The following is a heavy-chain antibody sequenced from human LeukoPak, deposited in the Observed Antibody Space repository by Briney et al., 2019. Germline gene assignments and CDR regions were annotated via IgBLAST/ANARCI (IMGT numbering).Heavy chain of an antibody. CDR3: ARGVVGSGSYDAALYYYYMDV. CDR1: GYIFTSYD. D-gene: IGHD3-10*01. CDR2: MNPNSGNT. V-gene: IGHV1-8*01. J-gene: IGHJ6*03. Sequence: ASVKVSCKASGYIFTSYDINWVRQATGQGLEWMGWMNPNSGNTGYAQKFQGRVTMTRNTSISTAYMELSSLRSEDTAVYYCARGVVGSGSYDAALYYYYMDVWGKGTTVTISS.